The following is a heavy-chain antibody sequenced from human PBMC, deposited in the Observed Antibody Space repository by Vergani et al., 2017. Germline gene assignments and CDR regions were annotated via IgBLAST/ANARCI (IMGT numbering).Heavy chain of an antibody. CDR1: GDSISSGVYY. Sequence: QVQLQESGPGLVKPSQTLSLTCSVSGDSISSGVYYWNWIRQHPGKGLEWIGYIYSTGSTHHNPSLRRRINMSVDTSKNQFSLKLNSVTAADTAMYYGARMGGYDEGDAFRIGYFDSWGQGILVTVSS. V-gene: IGHV4-31*03. D-gene: IGHD3-22*01. J-gene: IGHJ4*02. CDR3: ARMGGYDEGDAFRIGYFDS. CDR2: IYSTGST.